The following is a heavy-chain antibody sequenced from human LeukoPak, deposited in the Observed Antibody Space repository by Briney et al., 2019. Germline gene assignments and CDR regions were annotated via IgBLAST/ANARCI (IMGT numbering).Heavy chain of an antibody. CDR3: AEMATIIGY. Sequence: GGSLRLSCAASGFTFSTYWMHWVRQAPGKGLVWVSRINSDGTTTNYADSVKGRFTISRDNSKNTLYLQMNSLRAEDTAVYYCAEMATIIGYWGQGTLVTVSS. V-gene: IGHV3-74*01. D-gene: IGHD5-24*01. CDR2: INSDGTTT. CDR1: GFTFSTYW. J-gene: IGHJ4*02.